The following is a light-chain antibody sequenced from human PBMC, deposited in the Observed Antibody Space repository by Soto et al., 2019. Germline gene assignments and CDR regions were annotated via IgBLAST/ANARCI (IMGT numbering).Light chain of an antibody. J-gene: IGLJ1*01. CDR1: SNDVGGYNY. Sequence: QSVLTQPASVSGSPGQSITISCTGTSNDVGGYNYVSWYQQHPGKAPKLIIYDVSDRPSGVSSRFSGSKSGNTASLTISGLQAEDEADYYCSSYTNSSPYIFGTGTKLTVL. V-gene: IGLV2-14*03. CDR2: DVS. CDR3: SSYTNSSPYI.